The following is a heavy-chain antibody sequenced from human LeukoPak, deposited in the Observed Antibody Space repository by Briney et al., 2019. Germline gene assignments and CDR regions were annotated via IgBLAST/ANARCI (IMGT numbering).Heavy chain of an antibody. CDR2: IKPDGSLQ. CDR1: GFIFSSFW. D-gene: IGHD3-22*01. Sequence: QSGGSLRLSCTASGFIFSSFWMAWVRQAPGKGLEWVANIKPDGSLQFYGDSVKGRFTISGDNAKNSLYLQMNNLRAEDTALYYCATSYDSSGCDWGQGTLVTVSS. CDR3: ATSYDSSGCD. J-gene: IGHJ4*02. V-gene: IGHV3-7*01.